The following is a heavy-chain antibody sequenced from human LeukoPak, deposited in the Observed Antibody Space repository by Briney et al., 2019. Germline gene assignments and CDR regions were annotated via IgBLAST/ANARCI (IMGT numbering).Heavy chain of an antibody. J-gene: IGHJ5*02. V-gene: IGHV1-18*01. Sequence: GASVKVSCKASGYTFTSYGISWVRQAPGQGLEWMGWISAYNGNTNYAQKLQGRVTMTTDTSTSTAYMELRSLRSDDTAVYYCAREKKLLVGAIVNWFDPWGQGTLVTVSS. CDR3: AREKKLLVGAIVNWFDP. CDR1: GYTFTSYG. CDR2: ISAYNGNT. D-gene: IGHD1-26*01.